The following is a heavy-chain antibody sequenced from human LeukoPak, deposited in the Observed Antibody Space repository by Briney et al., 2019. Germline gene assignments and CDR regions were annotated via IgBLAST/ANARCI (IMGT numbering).Heavy chain of an antibody. CDR3: ATQSSYSSNNYYSYGMDV. D-gene: IGHD6-13*01. CDR2: IRSKIDDGTT. J-gene: IGHJ6*02. Sequence: PGGSLRLSCVASGFTSKNAWMSWVRQAPGKGLEWVGRIRSKIDDGTTNYAAPVKGRSTISRDDSKNTLYLQMISLKTEDTAVYYCATQSSYSSNNYYSYGMDVWGQGTTVTVSS. CDR1: GFTSKNAW. V-gene: IGHV3-15*06.